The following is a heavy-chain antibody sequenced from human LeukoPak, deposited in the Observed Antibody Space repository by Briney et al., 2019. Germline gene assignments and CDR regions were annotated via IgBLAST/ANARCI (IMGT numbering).Heavy chain of an antibody. J-gene: IGHJ3*02. D-gene: IGHD3-22*01. CDR3: ARAPKYYYDSSGQPGAFDI. CDR2: IYSGGST. CDR1: GFTVSSNY. V-gene: IGHV3-66*02. Sequence: GGSLRLSCAASGFTVSSNYMRWVRQAPGKGLEWVSVIYSGGSTYYADSVKGRFTISRDNSKNTLYLQMNSLRAEDTAVYYCARAPKYYYDSSGQPGAFDIWGQGTMVTVSS.